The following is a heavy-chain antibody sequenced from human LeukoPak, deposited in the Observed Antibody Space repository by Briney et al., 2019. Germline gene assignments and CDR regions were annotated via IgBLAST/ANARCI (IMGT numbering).Heavy chain of an antibody. V-gene: IGHV4-39*07. CDR3: ARGLWFGEFKYYYYYYMDV. CDR1: GGSISSSRYY. D-gene: IGHD3-10*01. CDR2: LYYSGNT. Sequence: SETLSLTCTVSGGSISSSRYYGGWIRQPPGKGLEWIGSLYYSGNTYYNPSLKSRVTISVDTSKNQFSLKLSSVTAADTAVYYCARGLWFGEFKYYYYYYMDVWGKGTTVTISS. J-gene: IGHJ6*03.